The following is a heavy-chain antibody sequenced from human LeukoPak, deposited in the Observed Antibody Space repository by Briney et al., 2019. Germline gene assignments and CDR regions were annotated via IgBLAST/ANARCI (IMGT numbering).Heavy chain of an antibody. CDR1: GGSISSSNYY. D-gene: IGHD3-10*01. Sequence: PSQTLSLTCSVSGGSISSSNYYWSWIRQPAGKGLEWIVRIYTSESTNYNPSLKSRVTISVDTSRNQFSLKLSSVTAADTAVYYCARGLWFGDENPPYFDYWGQGSLVTVSS. CDR3: ARGLWFGDENPPYFDY. J-gene: IGHJ4*02. V-gene: IGHV4-61*02. CDR2: IYTSEST.